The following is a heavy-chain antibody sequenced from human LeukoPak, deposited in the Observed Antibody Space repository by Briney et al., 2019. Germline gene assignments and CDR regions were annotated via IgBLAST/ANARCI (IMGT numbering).Heavy chain of an antibody. CDR2: INPNSGGT. CDR1: GYTSTGYY. D-gene: IGHD2-8*01. Sequence: GASVKVSCKASGYTSTGYYMHWVRQAPGQGLEWIGWINPNSGGTNYAQKFQGRVTMTRDTSISTAYMELSRLRSDDTAVYYCARAPIVLMVYATPGEYNWFDPWGQGTLVTVSS. CDR3: ARAPIVLMVYATPGEYNWFDP. V-gene: IGHV1-2*02. J-gene: IGHJ5*02.